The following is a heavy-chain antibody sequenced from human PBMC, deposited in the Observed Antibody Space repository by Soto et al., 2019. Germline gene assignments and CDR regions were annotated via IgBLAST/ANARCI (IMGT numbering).Heavy chain of an antibody. Sequence: SETLSLTCTVSGGSISSYYWSWIRQPPGKGLEWIGYIYYSGSTNYNPSLKSRVTISVDTSKNQFSLKLSSVTAADTAVYYCAGGYSSGWPAYNWFDPWGQGTLVTVSS. J-gene: IGHJ5*02. D-gene: IGHD6-19*01. CDR3: AGGYSSGWPAYNWFDP. CDR1: GGSISSYY. V-gene: IGHV4-59*01. CDR2: IYYSGST.